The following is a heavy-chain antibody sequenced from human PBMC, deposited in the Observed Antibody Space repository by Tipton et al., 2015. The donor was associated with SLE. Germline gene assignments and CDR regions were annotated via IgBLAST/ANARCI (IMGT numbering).Heavy chain of an antibody. D-gene: IGHD2-15*01. J-gene: IGHJ5*02. CDR1: GGSFSGYY. CDR3: ARGHPYCSGGSCYSRWFDP. Sequence: TLSLTCAVYGGSFSGYYWSWIRQPPGKGLEWIGEINHSGSTNYNPSLKSRVTISVDTSENQFSLKLSSVTAADTAVYYCARGHPYCSGGSCYSRWFDPWGQGTLVTVSS. CDR2: INHSGST. V-gene: IGHV4-34*01.